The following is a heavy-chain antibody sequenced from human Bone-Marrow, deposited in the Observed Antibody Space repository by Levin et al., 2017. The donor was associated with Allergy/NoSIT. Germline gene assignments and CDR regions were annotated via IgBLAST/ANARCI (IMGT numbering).Heavy chain of an antibody. Sequence: GESLKISCKASGYALTDLSIHWVRQAPGKGLEWMGGFDLEDGKLVYAQKFQGRVAMTEDTSTDTAYMELSSLISDDTAVYYCATFYGPGISFDYWGQGTLVTVSS. V-gene: IGHV1-24*01. CDR2: FDLEDGKL. CDR1: GYALTDLS. D-gene: IGHD2/OR15-2a*01. CDR3: ATFYGPGISFDY. J-gene: IGHJ4*02.